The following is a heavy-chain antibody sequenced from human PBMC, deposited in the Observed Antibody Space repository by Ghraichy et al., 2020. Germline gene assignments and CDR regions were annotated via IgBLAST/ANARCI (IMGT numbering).Heavy chain of an antibody. J-gene: IGHJ6*02. CDR2: IHYSGST. CDR1: GYSISSGYY. CDR3: ARDRSRYTGSYYYYYGIDV. D-gene: IGHD1-26*01. V-gene: IGHV4-38-2*02. Sequence: SQTLSLTCTVSGYSISSGYYWGWIRQSPWKGLEWIGSIHYSGSTYNNPSLKSRVIISVDTSKNQFFLKVSSVTAADTAVYHCARDRSRYTGSYYYYYGIDVWGQGTTFTVSS.